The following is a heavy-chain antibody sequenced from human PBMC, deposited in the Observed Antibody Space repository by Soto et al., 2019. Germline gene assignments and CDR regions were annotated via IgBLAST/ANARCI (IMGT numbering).Heavy chain of an antibody. V-gene: IGHV1-18*01. CDR1: GYTFNTYA. CDR3: ARTAEYDSIPSYYADL. CDR2: ISGYNGNT. Sequence: GASVKVSCKASGYTFNTYAITWVRQAPGQGLEWMGWISGYNGNTNYAQTLQGRGTMTTDTSTSTAYLELRSLRSDDTAVYYCARTAEYDSIPSYYADLWGHGTRVTVSS. D-gene: IGHD2-21*01. J-gene: IGHJ5*02.